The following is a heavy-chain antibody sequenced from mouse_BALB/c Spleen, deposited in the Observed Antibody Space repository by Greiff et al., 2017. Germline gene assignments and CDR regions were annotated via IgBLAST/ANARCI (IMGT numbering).Heavy chain of an antibody. CDR3: TREEDGNPDY. CDR2: IYPGSGST. V-gene: IGHV1S22*01. CDR1: GYTFTSYW. Sequence: LQQPGSELVRPGASVKLSCKASGYTFTSYWMHWVKQRPGQGLEWIGNIYPGSGSTNYDEKFKSKATLTVDTSSSTAYMQLSSLTSEDSAVYYCTREEDGNPDYWGQGTTLTVSS. J-gene: IGHJ2*01. D-gene: IGHD2-1*01.